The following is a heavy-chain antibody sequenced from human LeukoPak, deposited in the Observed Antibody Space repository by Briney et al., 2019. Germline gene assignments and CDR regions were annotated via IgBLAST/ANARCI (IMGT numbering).Heavy chain of an antibody. CDR1: GGSISSYY. D-gene: IGHD4-17*01. V-gene: IGHV4-4*07. Sequence: PSETLSLTCTVSGGSISSYYWSWIRQPAGKGLEWIGRIYTSGNTNYNPSLKSRVTMSVDTSKNQISLRLSSVTAADTAVYYCARHGGDYTFDYWGQGTLVTVSS. CDR3: ARHGGDYTFDY. J-gene: IGHJ4*02. CDR2: IYTSGNT.